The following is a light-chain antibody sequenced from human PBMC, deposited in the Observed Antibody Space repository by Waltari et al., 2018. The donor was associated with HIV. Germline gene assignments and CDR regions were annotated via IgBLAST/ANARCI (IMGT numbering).Light chain of an antibody. Sequence: QSVLTQAPSASGTPGQRVTLSCSGGHSTIVNTLVNWSHNLPGQAPKLLIQNNDQRPAGVPDRFAGSKSGTSASLAISGLQSEDEADYYCAAFDDELDGVLFGGGTKLTVL. V-gene: IGLV1-44*01. CDR2: NND. CDR3: AAFDDELDGVL. CDR1: HSTIVNTL. J-gene: IGLJ2*01.